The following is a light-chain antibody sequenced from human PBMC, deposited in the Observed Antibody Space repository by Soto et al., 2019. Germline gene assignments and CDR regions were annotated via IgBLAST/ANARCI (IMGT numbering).Light chain of an antibody. CDR1: SSDVGGYNF. CDR2: DVN. Sequence: QSALTQPASVSGSPGQSITISCTGTSSDVGGYNFVSWYQQHPGKAPKLMIYDVNRRPSGVSNRFSGSKSGNTASLTISGLKAEDEAGYYSSSDTSSSTLVFGGGTKLTVL. J-gene: IGLJ2*01. V-gene: IGLV2-14*01. CDR3: SSDTSSSTLV.